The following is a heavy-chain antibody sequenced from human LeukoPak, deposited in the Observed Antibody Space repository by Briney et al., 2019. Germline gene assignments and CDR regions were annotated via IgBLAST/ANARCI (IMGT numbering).Heavy chain of an antibody. Sequence: QTGGSLRLSCAASGFTFSYNGMSWVRQAPGKGLEWVSAISGSGGTTYYADSVKGRFTISRDNSKNTLYLQMNSLRAEDTAVYYCAKDTAPASPWYFDLWGRGTLVTVSS. V-gene: IGHV3-23*01. CDR2: ISGSGGTT. J-gene: IGHJ2*01. CDR3: AKDTAPASPWYFDL. CDR1: GFTFSYNG.